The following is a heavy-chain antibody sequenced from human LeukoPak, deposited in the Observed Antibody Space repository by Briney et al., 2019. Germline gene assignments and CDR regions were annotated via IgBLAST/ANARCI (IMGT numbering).Heavy chain of an antibody. CDR3: ARLYHSSPGDY. Sequence: NPSETLSLTCTVSGGSISSSSYSWGWIRQPPGKGLEWIGSGYYSGSTYYNPSLKSRVTISVDTSKNQFSLKLSSVTAADTAVYYCARLYHSSPGDYWGQGTPVTVSS. V-gene: IGHV4-39*01. J-gene: IGHJ4*02. CDR2: GYYSGST. D-gene: IGHD3-22*01. CDR1: GGSISSSSYS.